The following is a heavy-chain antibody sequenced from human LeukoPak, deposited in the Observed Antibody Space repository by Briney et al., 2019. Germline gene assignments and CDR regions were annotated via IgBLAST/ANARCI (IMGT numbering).Heavy chain of an antibody. CDR1: GYTFTSYG. V-gene: IGHV1-18*01. CDR3: ASHIVATIGGWFDP. D-gene: IGHD5-12*01. CDR2: ISAYNGNT. J-gene: IGHJ5*02. Sequence: ASVKVSCKATGYTFTSYGISWVRQAPGQGLEWMGWISAYNGNTNYAQKLQGRVTMTTDTSTSTAYMELRSLRSDDTAVYYCASHIVATIGGWFDPWGQGTLVTVSS.